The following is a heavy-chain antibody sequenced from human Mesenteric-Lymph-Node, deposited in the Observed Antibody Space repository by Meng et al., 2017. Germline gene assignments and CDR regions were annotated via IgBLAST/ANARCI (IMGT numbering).Heavy chain of an antibody. CDR2: MNPNSGNT. Sequence: ASVKVSCKASGYTFTSYDINWVRQATGQGLEWMGWMNPNSGNTGYAQKFQGRVTITRNTSISTAYMELSSLRSEDTAVYYCAREDSGAMATYYYYGMDVWGQGTTVTVSS. V-gene: IGHV1-8*03. D-gene: IGHD5-18*01. CDR3: AREDSGAMATYYYYGMDV. CDR1: GYTFTSYD. J-gene: IGHJ6*02.